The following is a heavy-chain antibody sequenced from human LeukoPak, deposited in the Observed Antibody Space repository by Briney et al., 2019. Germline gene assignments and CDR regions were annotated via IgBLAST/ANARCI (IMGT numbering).Heavy chain of an antibody. CDR2: ISSSGSTI. Sequence: GGSLRLSCAASGFTFSVYYMSWIRQAPGKGLEWVSYISSSGSTIYYADSVKGRFTISRDNAKNSLYLQMNSLRAEDTAVYYCARRQQLSYYYYGMDVWGQGTTVTVSS. CDR3: ARRQQLSYYYYGMDV. CDR1: GFTFSVYY. J-gene: IGHJ6*02. D-gene: IGHD6-13*01. V-gene: IGHV3-11*01.